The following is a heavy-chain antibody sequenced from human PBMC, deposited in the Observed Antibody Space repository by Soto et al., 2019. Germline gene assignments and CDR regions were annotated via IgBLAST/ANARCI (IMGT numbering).Heavy chain of an antibody. CDR1: GYSFTSYW. CDR2: IYPYDSDT. V-gene: IGHV5-51*01. D-gene: IGHD2-2*01. J-gene: IGHJ4*01. CDR3: ARHLVGSTRGNFDY. Sequence: GESLKISCRTSGYSFTSYWIGWVRQMPGKGMEWMGNIYPYDSDTRYSPSFQGQVTISADTSITTAYLQWSGLRASDTAMYFCARHLVGSTRGNFDYWGQGTLVTVSS.